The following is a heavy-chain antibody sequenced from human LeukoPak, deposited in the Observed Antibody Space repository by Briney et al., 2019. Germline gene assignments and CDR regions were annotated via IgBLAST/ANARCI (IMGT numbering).Heavy chain of an antibody. Sequence: GGSLRLSCAASGFTSSDYTMNWVRQSPGKGLEWVSGISVSDDSTYYADSVKGRFTIPRDKSNNVLHLQMNSLRAEDTAVYYCARDRYCVSTNCPYDCWGQGTPVTVSS. V-gene: IGHV3-23*01. J-gene: IGHJ4*02. D-gene: IGHD2-2*01. CDR1: GFTSSDYT. CDR3: ARDRYCVSTNCPYDC. CDR2: ISVSDDST.